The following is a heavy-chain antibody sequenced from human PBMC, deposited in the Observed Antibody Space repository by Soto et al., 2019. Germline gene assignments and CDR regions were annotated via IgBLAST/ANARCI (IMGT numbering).Heavy chain of an antibody. Sequence: SETQSLTCTVSGGSISSYYGSWIRQPPGKGLEWIGYIYYSGSTNYNPSLKSRVTISVDTSKNQFSLKLSSVTAADTAVYYCARQMRGATISIYYYGMDVWGQGTTVTVSS. V-gene: IGHV4-59*01. CDR3: ARQMRGATISIYYYGMDV. CDR1: GGSISSYY. J-gene: IGHJ6*02. CDR2: IYYSGST. D-gene: IGHD5-12*01.